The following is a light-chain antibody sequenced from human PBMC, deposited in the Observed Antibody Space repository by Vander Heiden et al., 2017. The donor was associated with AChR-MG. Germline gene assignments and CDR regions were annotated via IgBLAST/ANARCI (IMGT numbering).Light chain of an antibody. V-gene: IGLV1-47*01. CDR3: SAWDDSLSGPGV. CDR2: RNN. J-gene: IGLJ2*01. CDR1: SSNIGSNY. Sequence: QSVLTQPPSASGTPGQRVTISCSGSSSNIGSNYVYWYQQRPGTAPTLRIFRNNRRHSWVTARFSGSKSGTSASLAIIGLRSEDEADYYCSAWDDSLSGPGVFGGGTKLTVL.